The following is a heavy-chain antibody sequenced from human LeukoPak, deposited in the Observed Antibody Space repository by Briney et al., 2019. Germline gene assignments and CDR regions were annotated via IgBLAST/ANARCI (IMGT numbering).Heavy chain of an antibody. Sequence: PGGSLRLSCAASGFTFSSYSMDWVRQAPGKGLEWVSYISSSGSTIYYADSVKGRFTISRDNAKNSLYLQMNSLRAEDTAVYYCARSSRDCSGGSCYPTYYYYYMDVWGKGTTVTVSS. CDR3: ARSSRDCSGGSCYPTYYYYYMDV. J-gene: IGHJ6*03. D-gene: IGHD2-15*01. CDR1: GFTFSSYS. V-gene: IGHV3-48*04. CDR2: ISSSGSTI.